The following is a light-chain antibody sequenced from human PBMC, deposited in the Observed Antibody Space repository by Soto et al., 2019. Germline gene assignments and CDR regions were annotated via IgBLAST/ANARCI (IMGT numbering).Light chain of an antibody. CDR2: EVS. J-gene: IGLJ2*01. CDR3: CSYAGTYTWI. V-gene: IGLV2-11*01. Sequence: QSALTQPRSVSGSPGQSVTISCTGASNNVGGYNYVSWYQHHPGKDPQLIIYEVSKRPSGVPDRFSGSKSGNTASLTISGLQVEAEADYYCCSYAGTYTWIFGGGTKLTVL. CDR1: SNNVGGYNY.